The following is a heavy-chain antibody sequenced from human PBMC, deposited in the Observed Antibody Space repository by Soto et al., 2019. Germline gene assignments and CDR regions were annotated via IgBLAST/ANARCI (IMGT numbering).Heavy chain of an antibody. Sequence: PSETLSLTCAVSGASIGTNNWWSWVRQPPGKGLEWIGEVYHSGTTNCNPSLKSRVTISIDNSKNQFSLRLTSMTAADTAVYYCARPYCSSTSCNYGMDVWGQGTTVTVSS. J-gene: IGHJ6*02. CDR2: VYHSGTT. V-gene: IGHV4-4*02. CDR3: ARPYCSSTSCNYGMDV. CDR1: GASIGTNNW. D-gene: IGHD2-2*01.